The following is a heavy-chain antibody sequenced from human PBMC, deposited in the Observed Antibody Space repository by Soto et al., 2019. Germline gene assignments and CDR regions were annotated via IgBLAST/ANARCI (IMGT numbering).Heavy chain of an antibody. D-gene: IGHD3-10*01. CDR3: ARAPRDLWSGEFL. CDR2: IYYSGST. CDR1: GGSISSYY. J-gene: IGHJ4*02. V-gene: IGHV4-59*01. Sequence: QVQLQESGPGLVKPSETLSLTCTVSGGSISSYYWSWIRQPPGKGLEWIGYIYYSGSTNYNPSLKSRVTISVDTSKNQFSLKLSSVTAADTAVYYCARAPRDLWSGEFLWGQGTLVTVSS.